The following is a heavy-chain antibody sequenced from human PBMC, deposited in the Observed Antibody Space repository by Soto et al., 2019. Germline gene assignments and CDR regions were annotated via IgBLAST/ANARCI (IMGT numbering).Heavy chain of an antibody. V-gene: IGHV5-51*01. D-gene: IGHD3-22*01. J-gene: IGHJ5*02. Sequence: GESLKISCRTSGYKFTSSWIAWVRQKPGKGLEWMGIIFPSDSDTRYSPSFQGQVTISADRSTSTVFLQWASLKASDTAVYLCARKDKSGYFNWFDPWGQGTLVTVSS. CDR1: GYKFTSSW. CDR2: IFPSDSDT. CDR3: ARKDKSGYFNWFDP.